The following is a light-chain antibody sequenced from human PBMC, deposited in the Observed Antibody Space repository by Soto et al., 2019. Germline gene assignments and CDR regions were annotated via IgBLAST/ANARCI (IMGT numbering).Light chain of an antibody. CDR2: AAS. V-gene: IGKV1-17*01. CDR3: QQRRSWPPTIT. CDR1: EGIRND. J-gene: IGKJ5*01. Sequence: DIQMTQSPSSLSASVGDRVTITCRAIEGIRNDLGWYQQKPGKAPKRLIFAASSLQSGVPSRFSGSGSGTDFTLTISSLEPEDFAVYYCQQRRSWPPTITFGQGTRLEI.